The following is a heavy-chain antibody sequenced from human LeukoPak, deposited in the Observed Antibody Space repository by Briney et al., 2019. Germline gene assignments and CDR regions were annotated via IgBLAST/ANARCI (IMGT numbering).Heavy chain of an antibody. CDR3: VRDGGYTGGWTYGAGDY. V-gene: IGHV3-30*04. CDR2: ISNDDNDK. CDR1: GFTFSAYV. J-gene: IGHJ4*01. Sequence: PGGSLRLSCAASGFTFSAYVMHWVRQAPGKGLECVAVISNDDNDKYYADSVKGRFSISRDNSKNTLYLQMSSLRSDDAAVYYCVRDGGYTGGWTYGAGDYWGQATLVTLSS. D-gene: IGHD2-8*02.